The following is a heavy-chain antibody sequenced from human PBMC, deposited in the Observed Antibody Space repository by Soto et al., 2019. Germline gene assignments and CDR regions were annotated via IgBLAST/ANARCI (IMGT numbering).Heavy chain of an antibody. Sequence: EVQLVESGGGLVQPGGSLRLSCAASGFTLSSYNMNWVRQAPGKGLEWVSYISGSSDTIYYADSVKGRFTISRDNAKNSLYLQMDSLSDEDTAMYYCASDHAGRTWFVGIYYYFGVDVWGQGATGTVSS. D-gene: IGHD3-10*01. CDR3: ASDHAGRTWFVGIYYYFGVDV. CDR1: GFTLSSYN. CDR2: ISGSSDTI. J-gene: IGHJ6*02. V-gene: IGHV3-48*02.